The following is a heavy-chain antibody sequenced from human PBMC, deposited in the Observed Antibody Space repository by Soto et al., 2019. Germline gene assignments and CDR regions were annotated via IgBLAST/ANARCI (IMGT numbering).Heavy chain of an antibody. J-gene: IGHJ4*02. CDR2: ISSSGSTI. V-gene: IGHV3-48*03. Sequence: GGSLSLSCAASGFHFSSYEMNWVRPAPGKGLEWVSYISSSGSTIYYADSVKGRFTISRDNAKNSLYLQMNSLRAEDTAVYYCARDRFSILGWAVNDYWGQGTLVTAPQ. D-gene: IGHD1-26*01. CDR1: GFHFSSYE. CDR3: ARDRFSILGWAVNDY.